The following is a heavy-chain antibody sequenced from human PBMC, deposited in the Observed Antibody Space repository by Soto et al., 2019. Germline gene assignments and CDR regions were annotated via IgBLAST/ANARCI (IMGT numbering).Heavy chain of an antibody. V-gene: IGHV1-3*01. CDR2: INAGNGNT. D-gene: IGHD6-13*01. CDR1: GYTFTIYA. CDR3: GRDVAAADY. Sequence: GASVKVSCKASGYTFTIYAMHWVLRAPGQRLEWMGWINAGNGNTKHSQKLQGRVTITTDTSASTAYMELSSLRSEDTAVQYCGRDVAAADYWGQGTLVTVSS. J-gene: IGHJ4*02.